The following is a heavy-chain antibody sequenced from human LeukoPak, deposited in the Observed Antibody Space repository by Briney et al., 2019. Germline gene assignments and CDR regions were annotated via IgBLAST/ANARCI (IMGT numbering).Heavy chain of an antibody. V-gene: IGHV3-30-3*01. CDR1: GFTFSSYA. D-gene: IGHD3-16*02. J-gene: IGHJ3*02. CDR3: ARVMITFGGVIDHDAFDI. Sequence: GGSLRLSCAASGFTFSSYAMHWVRQAPGKGLEWVAVISYDGSNKYYADSVKGRFTISRDNSKNTLYLQMNSLRAEDTAVYYCARVMITFGGVIDHDAFDIWSQGTTVTVSS. CDR2: ISYDGSNK.